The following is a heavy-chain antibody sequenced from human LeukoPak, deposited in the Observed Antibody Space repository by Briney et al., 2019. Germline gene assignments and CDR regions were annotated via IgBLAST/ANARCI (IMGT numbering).Heavy chain of an antibody. J-gene: IGHJ4*02. V-gene: IGHV5-51*01. CDR3: ARSDYYDSSPAWVFVY. D-gene: IGHD3-22*01. Sequence: GESLKISCKGSGYSFTSYWIGWVRQMPGKGLEWMGIIYPGDSDTRYSPSFQGQVTISADKSISTAYLQWSSLKASDTAMYYCARSDYYDSSPAWVFVYWGQGTLVTVSS. CDR1: GYSFTSYW. CDR2: IYPGDSDT.